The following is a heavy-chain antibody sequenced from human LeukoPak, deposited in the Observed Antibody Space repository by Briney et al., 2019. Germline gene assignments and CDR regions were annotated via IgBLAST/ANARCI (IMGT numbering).Heavy chain of an antibody. CDR1: GGSISSSSYY. V-gene: IGHV4-39*01. CDR3: ASPGLSYYYYGMDV. J-gene: IGHJ6*02. CDR2: IYYSGST. Sequence: SETLSLTGTVSGGSISSSSYYWGWIRQPPGKGLEWIGSIYYSGSTYYNPSLKSRVTISVDTSKNQFSLKLSSVTAADTAVYYCASPGLSYYYYGMDVWGQGTTVTVSS.